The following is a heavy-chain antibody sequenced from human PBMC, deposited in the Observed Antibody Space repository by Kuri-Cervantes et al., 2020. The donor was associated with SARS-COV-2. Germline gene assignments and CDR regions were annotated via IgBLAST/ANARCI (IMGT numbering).Heavy chain of an antibody. CDR2: IYYSGST. J-gene: IGHJ3*02. Sequence: SETLSLTCTVYGGSISSHYWSWIRQPPGKVLEWIGYIYYSGSTNYNPCLKSRITISVDTSKTQFSLKLSSVTAADTAVYYCARDVEYYDFWSGYYSPGAFDIWGQGTMVTVSS. D-gene: IGHD3-3*01. CDR3: ARDVEYYDFWSGYYSPGAFDI. CDR1: GGSISSHY. V-gene: IGHV4-59*11.